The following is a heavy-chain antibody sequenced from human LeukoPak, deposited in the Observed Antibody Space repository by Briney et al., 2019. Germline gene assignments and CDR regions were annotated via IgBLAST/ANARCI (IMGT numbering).Heavy chain of an antibody. D-gene: IGHD6-6*01. CDR3: ARGASSSLNY. Sequence: PSETLSLTCTVSGGSISSGGYYWSWIRQHPGKGLEWIGYIYYSGSTYYNPSLKSRVTISVDTSKNQFSLKLSSVTAADTAVYYCARGASSSLNYWGQGTLVTVSS. CDR2: IYYSGST. CDR1: GGSISSGGYY. V-gene: IGHV4-31*03. J-gene: IGHJ4*02.